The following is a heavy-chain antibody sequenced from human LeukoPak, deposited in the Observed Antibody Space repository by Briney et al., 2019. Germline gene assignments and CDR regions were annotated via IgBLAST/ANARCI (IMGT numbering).Heavy chain of an antibody. V-gene: IGHV3-74*01. CDR2: INSDGSST. CDR1: GFTFSSYW. J-gene: IGHJ6*03. Sequence: GGSLRLSCAASGFTFSSYWMHWVRQAPGKGLVWVSRINSDGSSTSYADSVKGRFTISRDNAKNTLYLQMNSLRAEDTAMYYCAKERGGFGEFLRFSYMDVWGKGTTVTISS. CDR3: AKERGGFGEFLRFSYMDV. D-gene: IGHD3-10*01.